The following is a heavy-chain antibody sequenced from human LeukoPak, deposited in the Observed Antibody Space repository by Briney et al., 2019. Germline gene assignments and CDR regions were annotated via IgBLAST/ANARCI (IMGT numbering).Heavy chain of an antibody. D-gene: IGHD3-3*01. CDR2: INHSGST. CDR1: GGSFSGYY. V-gene: IGHV4-34*01. Sequence: SETLSLTCAVYGGSFSGYYWSWIRQPPGKGLEWIGEINHSGSTNYNPSLKSRVTISVDTSKNQFSLKLSSVTAADTAVDDFARGLGVVRFLPYYFDYWGQGTLGTRSS. J-gene: IGHJ4*02. CDR3: ARGLGVVRFLPYYFDY.